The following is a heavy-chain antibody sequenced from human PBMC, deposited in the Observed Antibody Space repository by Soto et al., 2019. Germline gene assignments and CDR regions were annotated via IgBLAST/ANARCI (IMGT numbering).Heavy chain of an antibody. CDR1: GFAFSGSA. J-gene: IGHJ5*02. Sequence: GGSLRLSCAASGFAFSGSAMYWVRQASGKGPEWVGRIRSKGHNYATEYAASVKGRFTISRDDSKNTAYLQMNSLQTEDTAVYYCTRDLFSYDYSGILWFDHWGQGTLVTVSS. D-gene: IGHD3-16*01. CDR2: IRSKGHNYAT. CDR3: TRDLFSYDYSGILWFDH. V-gene: IGHV3-73*01.